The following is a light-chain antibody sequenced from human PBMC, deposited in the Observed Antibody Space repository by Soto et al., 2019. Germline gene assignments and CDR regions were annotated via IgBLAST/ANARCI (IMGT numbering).Light chain of an antibody. V-gene: IGKV3-11*01. J-gene: IGKJ5*01. CDR3: QQRSNWPPIT. CDR1: RSVSYY. Sequence: EIVLTQSPGTLSLSPGERATLSCRASRSVSYYLAWYQQKPGQAPRLLIYDASSRATGVPDRFSGSGSGTVFTLTINSLEPEDFAVYYCQQRSNWPPITFGQGTHWRL. CDR2: DAS.